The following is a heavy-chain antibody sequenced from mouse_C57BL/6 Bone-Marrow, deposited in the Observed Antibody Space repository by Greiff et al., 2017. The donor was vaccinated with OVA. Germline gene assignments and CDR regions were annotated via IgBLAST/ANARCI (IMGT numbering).Heavy chain of an antibody. V-gene: IGHV6-3*01. D-gene: IGHD4-1*01. CDR3: TLGWGVDWYFDV. Sequence: EVKLVESGGGLVQPGGSMKLSCVASGFTFSNYWMNWVRQSPEKGLEWVAQIRLKSDNYATHYAESVKGRFTISRDDSKSSVYLQMNNLRAEDTGIYYCTLGWGVDWYFDVWGTGTTVTVSS. CDR2: IRLKSDNYAT. CDR1: GFTFSNYW. J-gene: IGHJ1*03.